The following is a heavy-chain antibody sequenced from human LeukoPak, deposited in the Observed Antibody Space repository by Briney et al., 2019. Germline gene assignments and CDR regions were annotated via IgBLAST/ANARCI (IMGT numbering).Heavy chain of an antibody. J-gene: IGHJ6*04. V-gene: IGHV3-48*03. Sequence: GGSLRLSCAASGLTFSSYEMNWVRQALGKGLERVSYISSSGSTIYYADSVKGRFTISRDNAKNSLYLQMNSLRAEDTAVYYCAELGITMIGGVWGKGTTVTISS. CDR2: ISSSGSTI. CDR1: GLTFSSYE. D-gene: IGHD3-10*02. CDR3: AELGITMIGGV.